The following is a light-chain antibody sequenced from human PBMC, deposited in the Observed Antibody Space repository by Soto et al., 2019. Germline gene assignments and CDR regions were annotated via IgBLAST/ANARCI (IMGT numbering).Light chain of an antibody. CDR3: TSYTSISTYV. Sequence: QSALTQPASVSGSPGQSITISCTGTSSDVGGYNYVSWYQQHPGTAPKLMIDEVSNRPSGVSNRFSGSKSGTTASLTISGLQAEDEADYCCTSYTSISTYVFGSGTQLTVL. J-gene: IGLJ1*01. CDR1: SSDVGGYNY. CDR2: EVS. V-gene: IGLV2-14*01.